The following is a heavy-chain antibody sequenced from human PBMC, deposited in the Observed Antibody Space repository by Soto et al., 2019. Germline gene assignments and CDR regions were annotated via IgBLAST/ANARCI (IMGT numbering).Heavy chain of an antibody. Sequence: HVQLQESGPGLVKPSETLSLTCTVSVGSISSYYWSWIRQPPGKGLEWIGYIYYSGSTNYNPSLKSLVTIAVDTSKNQFSLKLSSVTAADTAVYYCARLQCSGGSCYLGGWFDPWGQGTLVTVSS. V-gene: IGHV4-59*01. CDR2: IYYSGST. CDR1: VGSISSYY. D-gene: IGHD2-15*01. J-gene: IGHJ5*02. CDR3: ARLQCSGGSCYLGGWFDP.